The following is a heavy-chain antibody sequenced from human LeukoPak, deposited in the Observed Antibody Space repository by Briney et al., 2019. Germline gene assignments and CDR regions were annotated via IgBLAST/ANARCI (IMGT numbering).Heavy chain of an antibody. CDR3: AGLGGTRSSGYYSGT. CDR2: IYYSGST. CDR1: GGSISSSSYY. J-gene: IGHJ5*02. D-gene: IGHD3-22*01. V-gene: IGHV4-39*07. Sequence: AETLSLTCTVSGGSISSSSYYWGWIRQPPGKGLEWIGSIYYSGSTYYNPSLKSRVTISVDTSKNQFSLKLSSVTAADTAVYYCAGLGGTRSSGYYSGTWGQGTLVTVSS.